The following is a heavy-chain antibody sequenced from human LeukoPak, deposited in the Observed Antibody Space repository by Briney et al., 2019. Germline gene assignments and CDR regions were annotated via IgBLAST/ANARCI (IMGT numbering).Heavy chain of an antibody. CDR1: GYSFTSYW. Sequence: GESLKISCKGSGYSFTSYWISWVRQMPGKGLEWMGIIYPHDSDTRYSPSFQGQVTISADKSNTTAYLQWSSLKASDTAIYYCARHSTSASGTYALDYWGQGTLVAVSS. CDR3: ARHSTSASGTYALDY. D-gene: IGHD3-10*01. CDR2: IYPHDSDT. J-gene: IGHJ4*02. V-gene: IGHV5-51*01.